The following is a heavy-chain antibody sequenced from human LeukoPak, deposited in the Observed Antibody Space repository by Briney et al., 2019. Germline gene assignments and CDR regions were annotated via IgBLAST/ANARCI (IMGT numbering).Heavy chain of an antibody. J-gene: IGHJ4*02. CDR2: IIPIFGTA. D-gene: IGHD5-24*01. CDR1: GGTFISYA. CDR3: ARDRDGYTLGYFDY. V-gene: IGHV1-69*13. Sequence: ASVKVSCKASGGTFISYAISWVRQAPGQGLEWMGGIIPIFGTANYAQKFQGRVTITADESTSTAYMELSSLRSEDTAVYYCARDRDGYTLGYFDYWGQGTLVTVSS.